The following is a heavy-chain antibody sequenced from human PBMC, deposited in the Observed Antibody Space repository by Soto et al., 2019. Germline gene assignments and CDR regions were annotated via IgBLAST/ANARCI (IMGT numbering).Heavy chain of an antibody. CDR1: GFTFSVYG. J-gene: IGHJ4*02. D-gene: IGHD3-10*01. CDR3: AKTTHYGSGTDSPGDY. V-gene: IGHV3-30*18. CDR2: VSYDGSNK. Sequence: QVQLVESGGGVVQPGRSLRLSCAASGFTFSVYGMHWVRQAPGKGLEWVAVVSYDGSNKYYADSVKGRFTISRDNSKNTLYLQMNSLGPEDTAVYYCAKTTHYGSGTDSPGDYWGQGTLVTVSS.